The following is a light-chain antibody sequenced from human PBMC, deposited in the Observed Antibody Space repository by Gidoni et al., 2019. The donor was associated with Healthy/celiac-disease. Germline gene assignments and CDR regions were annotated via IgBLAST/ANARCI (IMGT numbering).Light chain of an antibody. CDR2: GAS. Sequence: EIVLTQSPGTLPLSPGERATLSCRASQSVSSSYLAWYQQKPGQAPRLLIYGASSRATGIPDRFSGSGSGTDFTLTISRLGPEDFAVYYCQQYGSSLWTFXQXTKVEIK. V-gene: IGKV3-20*01. J-gene: IGKJ1*01. CDR3: QQYGSSLWT. CDR1: QSVSSSY.